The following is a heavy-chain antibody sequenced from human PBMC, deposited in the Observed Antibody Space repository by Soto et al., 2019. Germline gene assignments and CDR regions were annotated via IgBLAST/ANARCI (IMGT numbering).Heavy chain of an antibody. J-gene: IGHJ4*02. D-gene: IGHD2-15*01. CDR2: IKHSGST. Sequence: PSETLSLTCAVYGGSCSGNYWSWTRHPPGKGLECIGEIKHSGSTNYNPSLKSRFTISVDTSKNQFSLYMSSVTGADTAVSYCARGQRDIVVVVAHPRFNYWGQGSLVTVS. CDR1: GGSCSGNY. V-gene: IGHV4-34*01. CDR3: ARGQRDIVVVVAHPRFNY.